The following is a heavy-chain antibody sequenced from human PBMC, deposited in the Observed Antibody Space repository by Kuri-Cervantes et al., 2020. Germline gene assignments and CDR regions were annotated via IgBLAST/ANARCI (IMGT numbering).Heavy chain of an antibody. CDR2: IYYSGST. J-gene: IGHJ4*02. CDR1: GGSISSYY. V-gene: IGHV4-30-4*08. Sequence: TLSLTCTVSGGSISSYYWSWIRQPPGKGLEWIGYIYYSGSTYYNPSLKSRVTISVDTSKNQFSLKLSSVTAADTAVYYCARVVHYYDSSGWPFDYWGQGTLVTVSS. D-gene: IGHD3-22*01. CDR3: ARVVHYYDSSGWPFDY.